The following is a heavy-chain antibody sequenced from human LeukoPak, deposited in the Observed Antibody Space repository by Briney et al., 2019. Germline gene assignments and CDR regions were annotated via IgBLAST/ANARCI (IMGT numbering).Heavy chain of an antibody. CDR2: ISGSGGNT. D-gene: IGHD3-3*01. CDR1: GFTFSNAW. J-gene: IGHJ4*02. Sequence: PGGSLRLSCTASGFTFSNAWMSWVRQAPGKGLEWVSGISGSGGNTYYADSVKGRFTISRDNSKNTLYLQMNSLRAEDTAVYYCAKGSGFSYYFDYWGQGTLVTVSS. V-gene: IGHV3-23*01. CDR3: AKGSGFSYYFDY.